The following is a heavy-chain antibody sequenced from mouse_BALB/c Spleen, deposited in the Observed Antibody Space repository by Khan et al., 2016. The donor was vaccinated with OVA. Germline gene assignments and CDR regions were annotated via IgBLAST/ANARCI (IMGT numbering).Heavy chain of an antibody. Sequence: VQLVESGAELVKPGASVKLSCKASGYTFTSYYMYWVKQRPGQGLEWIGEINPSNGGTNFNEKFKSKATLTVDKSSSTAYMQLSSLTSEDSAVYYCIRRTYDGLDYWGQGTTLTVSS. V-gene: IGHV1S81*02. J-gene: IGHJ2*01. D-gene: IGHD2-3*01. CDR2: INPSNGGT. CDR3: IRRTYDGLDY. CDR1: GYTFTSYY.